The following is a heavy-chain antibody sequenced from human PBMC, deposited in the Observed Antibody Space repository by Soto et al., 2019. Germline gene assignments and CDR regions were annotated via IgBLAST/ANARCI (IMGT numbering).Heavy chain of an antibody. CDR3: ARDGLYNSPLAGYGMDV. CDR1: GYTFSNYG. CDR2: INTHNGNT. J-gene: IGHJ6*02. Sequence: QVQLVQSGAEVKKPGASVKVSCKTSGYTFSNYGISWVRQAPGQGLEWTGWINTHNGNTNHAQKFQGRVTMTTDTSASIAYMELRSLRSDDTAVYYCARDGLYNSPLAGYGMDVWGQGTTVTVSS. V-gene: IGHV1-18*01. D-gene: IGHD6-19*01.